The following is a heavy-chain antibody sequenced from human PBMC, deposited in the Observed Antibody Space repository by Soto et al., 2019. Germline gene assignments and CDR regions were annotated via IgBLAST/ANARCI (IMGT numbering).Heavy chain of an antibody. V-gene: IGHV4-31*03. CDR3: ARAYNWNYDNRYYFDY. D-gene: IGHD1-7*01. J-gene: IGHJ4*02. CDR2: IYYSGST. Sequence: SETLSLTCTVSGGSISSGGYYWSWIRQHPGKGLEWIGSIYYSGSTYYNPSLKSRVTISVDTSKNQFSLKLSSATAADTAVYYCARAYNWNYDNRYYFDYWGQGTLVTVSS. CDR1: GGSISSGGYY.